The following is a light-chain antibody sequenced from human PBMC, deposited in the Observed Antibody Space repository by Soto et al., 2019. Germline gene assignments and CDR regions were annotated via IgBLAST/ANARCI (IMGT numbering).Light chain of an antibody. Sequence: EIVMTQSPATLSVSPGERATLACRASQSVSSNLAWYQQKPGQAPRLLIYGASTRATGIPARFSGSGSGTEFTLTISSLQSEEFAVYYWQQYNNWPRTFVQGTKVEIK. CDR3: QQYNNWPRT. V-gene: IGKV3-15*01. CDR2: GAS. J-gene: IGKJ1*01. CDR1: QSVSSN.